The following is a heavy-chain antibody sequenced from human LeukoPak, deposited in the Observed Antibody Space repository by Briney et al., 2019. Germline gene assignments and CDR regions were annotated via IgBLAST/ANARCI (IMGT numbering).Heavy chain of an antibody. V-gene: IGHV1-69*04. J-gene: IGHJ6*02. D-gene: IGHD5-18*01. Sequence: ASVKVSCKASGGTFSSYAISWVRQAPGQGLEWMGRIIPILGIANYAQKFQGRVTITADKSTSTAYMELSSLRSEDTAVYYCARGGTAMVTRYYYGMDVWGQGTTVTVSS. CDR1: GGTFSSYA. CDR3: ARGGTAMVTRYYYGMDV. CDR2: IIPILGIA.